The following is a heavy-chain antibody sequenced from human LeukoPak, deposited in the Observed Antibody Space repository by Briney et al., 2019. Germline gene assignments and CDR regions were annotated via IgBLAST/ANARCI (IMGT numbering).Heavy chain of an antibody. V-gene: IGHV1-18*01. CDR1: GYTFTIYG. CDR2: ISAYNGNT. D-gene: IGHD2-2*01. Sequence: GASVKVSCKASGYTFTIYGISWVRQAPGQGLEWMGWISAYNGNTNYAQKLQGRVTMTTDTSTSTAYMELRSLRSDDTAVYYCARDRGGPLGYCSSTSCYNDDYWGQGTLVTVSS. J-gene: IGHJ4*02. CDR3: ARDRGGPLGYCSSTSCYNDDY.